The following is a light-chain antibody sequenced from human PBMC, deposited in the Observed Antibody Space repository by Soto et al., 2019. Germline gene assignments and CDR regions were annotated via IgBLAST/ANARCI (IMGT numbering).Light chain of an antibody. CDR3: QQYGSSPPIT. Sequence: EIVLTQSPATLSLSPGERATLSCRASQSVSSYLAWYQQKPGQAPRLLIYDASNRAPGIPARFSGSGPGTDFTLTISRLEPEDFAVYYCQQYGSSPPITFGQGTRLEIK. J-gene: IGKJ5*01. CDR1: QSVSSY. CDR2: DAS. V-gene: IGKV3-11*01.